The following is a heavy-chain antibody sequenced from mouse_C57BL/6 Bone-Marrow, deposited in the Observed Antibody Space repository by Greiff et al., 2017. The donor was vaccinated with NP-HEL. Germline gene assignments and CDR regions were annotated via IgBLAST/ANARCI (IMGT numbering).Heavy chain of an antibody. Sequence: EVMLVESGGGLVQPGGSLSLSCAASGFTFTDYYMSWVRQPPGKALEWLGFIRNKANGYTTEYSASVKGRFTISRANSQSILYLQMNALRAEDSATYYCARYDYYGIPWFAYWGQGTRVTVSA. CDR2: IRNKANGYTT. D-gene: IGHD1-1*01. CDR3: ARYDYYGIPWFAY. J-gene: IGHJ3*01. V-gene: IGHV7-3*01. CDR1: GFTFTDYY.